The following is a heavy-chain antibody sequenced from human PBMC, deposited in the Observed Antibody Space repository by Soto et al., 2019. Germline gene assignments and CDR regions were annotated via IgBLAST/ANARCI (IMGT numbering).Heavy chain of an antibody. CDR2: INNDGSNT. CDR3: ARDEGGPDV. V-gene: IGHV3-74*01. CDR1: GFTFSNSW. J-gene: IGHJ6*02. Sequence: GGSLRLSCRASGFTFSNSWMHWVRHVPGKGLVWVSRINNDGSNTAYADSVKGRFTISRDNAKNTLYMQMNFLRVEDTAVYYCARDEGGPDVWGQGTTVTVSS.